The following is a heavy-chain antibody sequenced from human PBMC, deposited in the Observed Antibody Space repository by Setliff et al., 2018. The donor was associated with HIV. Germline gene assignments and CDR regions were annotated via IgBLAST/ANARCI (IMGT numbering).Heavy chain of an antibody. CDR3: ARLSDTAMASFDS. V-gene: IGHV4-59*08. CDR1: GGSISTYH. J-gene: IGHJ4*02. CDR2: IYKSGST. D-gene: IGHD5-18*01. Sequence: ASETLSLTCSVSGGSISTYHWSWIRQPPGKGLEWIGYIYKSGSTNYSPSLKSRVTISPGTSKNQSSLKLTSVTAADTAVYYCARLSDTAMASFDSWGQGILVTVSS.